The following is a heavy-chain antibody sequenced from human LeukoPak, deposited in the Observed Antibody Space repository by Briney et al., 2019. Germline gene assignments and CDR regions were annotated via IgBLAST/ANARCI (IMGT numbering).Heavy chain of an antibody. Sequence: GGSLRLSCAASGFTFSSYWMHWVRQAPGKGLFWVSRIISDASSTLYADSVKGRFTISRDNAKNTLYLQMNGLRVEDTAVYYCAKVMPPGRIRFYSYYMDVWGKGTTVTVS. CDR1: GFTFSSYW. CDR2: IISDASST. D-gene: IGHD2-15*01. J-gene: IGHJ6*03. CDR3: AKVMPPGRIRFYSYYMDV. V-gene: IGHV3-74*01.